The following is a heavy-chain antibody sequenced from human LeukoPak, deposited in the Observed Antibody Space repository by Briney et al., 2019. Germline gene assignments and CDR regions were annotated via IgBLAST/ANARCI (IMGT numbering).Heavy chain of an antibody. CDR1: PFTFSSYG. CDR2: IQYDGSNQ. V-gene: IGHV3-30*02. D-gene: IGHD6-6*01. J-gene: IGHJ4*02. Sequence: GGSLRLSCAASPFTFSSYGMHWVRQAPGKGLEWVAYIQYDGSNQQYADSVKGRFSISRDSSKNILYLQMNSLRAEDTAVYYCARARYREAARPVDYWGQGTLVTVSS. CDR3: ARARYREAARPVDY.